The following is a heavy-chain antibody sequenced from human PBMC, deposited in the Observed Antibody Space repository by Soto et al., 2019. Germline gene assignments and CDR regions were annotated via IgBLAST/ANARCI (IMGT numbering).Heavy chain of an antibody. Sequence: SETLSLTCTVSGDSINSYSWTWIRQPPGTGLEWIGYIYDSGSTNYNPSLKSRVTISVDTSKNQFSLKLTSVTAADTAMYYCAREAGVRSPFDPWGQGTLVTVSS. CDR3: AREAGVRSPFDP. CDR2: IYDSGST. J-gene: IGHJ5*02. CDR1: GDSINSYS. D-gene: IGHD4-17*01. V-gene: IGHV4-59*01.